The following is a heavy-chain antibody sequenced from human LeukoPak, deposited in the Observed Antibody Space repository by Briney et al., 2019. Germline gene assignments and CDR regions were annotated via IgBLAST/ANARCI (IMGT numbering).Heavy chain of an antibody. J-gene: IGHJ4*02. D-gene: IGHD4/OR15-4a*01. CDR1: GFTFSSYS. Sequence: GGSLRLSCAASGFTFSSYSMNWVRRAPGKGLEWVSYISSSSSTIYYADSVKGRFTISRDNAKNSLYLQMNSLRAEDTAVYYCARESAVYFDYWGQGTLVTVSS. V-gene: IGHV3-48*01. CDR2: ISSSSSTI. CDR3: ARESAVYFDY.